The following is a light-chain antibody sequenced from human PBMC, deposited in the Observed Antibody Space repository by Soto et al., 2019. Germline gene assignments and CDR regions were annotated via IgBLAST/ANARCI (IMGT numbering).Light chain of an antibody. J-gene: IGKJ1*01. V-gene: IGKV1-9*01. CDR3: QQYNDWWT. Sequence: IPFSQSPASLSASLGDRVTINCRASQDINSYLAWYQQKPGKAPNLLIYEASILQRGVPSRFSGSISGTDFTLTISSLQSEDFAVYYCQQYNDWWTFGQGTKVDI. CDR2: EAS. CDR1: QDINSY.